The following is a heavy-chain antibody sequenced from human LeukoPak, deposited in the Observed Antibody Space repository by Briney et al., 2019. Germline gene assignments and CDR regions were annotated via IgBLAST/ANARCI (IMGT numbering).Heavy chain of an antibody. D-gene: IGHD1-26*01. CDR1: GYTFTRYG. V-gene: IGHV1-18*01. CDR2: ISAYNSNT. CDR3: ARDYSGSHGDY. J-gene: IGHJ4*02. Sequence: ASVKVSCKASGYTFTRYGVSWVRQAPGQGLEWMGWISAYNSNTKYAQRLQGRVTMTTDTSTSTAYMELRSLRSDDTAVYFCARDYSGSHGDYWGQGTLVTVSS.